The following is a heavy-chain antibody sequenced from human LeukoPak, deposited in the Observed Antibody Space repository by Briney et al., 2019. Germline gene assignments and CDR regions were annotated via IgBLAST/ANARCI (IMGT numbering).Heavy chain of an antibody. J-gene: IGHJ4*02. D-gene: IGHD6-19*01. Sequence: PGGSLRLSCAASGFTFSNNNMNWVRQAPGKGLEWISYISSGSSTIYYADSVKGRFTISRDNAKKSVHLQMNSLRAEDTAIYYCARDSSSGWFFDCRGQGTLVTVSS. CDR2: ISSGSSTI. CDR1: GFTFSNNN. CDR3: ARDSSSGWFFDC. V-gene: IGHV3-48*01.